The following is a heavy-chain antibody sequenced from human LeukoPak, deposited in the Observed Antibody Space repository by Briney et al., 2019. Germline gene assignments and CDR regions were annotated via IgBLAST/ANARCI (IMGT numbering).Heavy chain of an antibody. D-gene: IGHD2-15*01. CDR2: INPNSGGT. CDR1: GYTLTGYY. CDR3: ARAAYSRYYYYGMDV. J-gene: IGHJ6*02. Sequence: ASVKDSCKASGYTLTGYYMHWVRQAPGQGLEWMGWINPNSGGTNYAQKFQGRVTMTRDTSISTAYMELSRLRSDDTAVYYCARAAYSRYYYYGMDVWGQGTTVTVSS. V-gene: IGHV1-2*02.